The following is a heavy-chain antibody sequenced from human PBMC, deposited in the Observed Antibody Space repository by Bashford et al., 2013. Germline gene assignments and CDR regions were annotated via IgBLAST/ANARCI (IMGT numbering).Heavy chain of an antibody. CDR3: ARGGNYYDSSGYFDAFDI. V-gene: IGHV1-2*02. Sequence: VASVKVSCKASGYTFTGYYMHWVRQAPGQGLEWMGWINPNSGGTNYAQKFQGRVTMTRDTSISTAYMELSRLRSDDTAVYYCARGGNYYDSSGYFDAFDIWGQGTMVTVSS. J-gene: IGHJ3*02. CDR1: GYTFTGYY. D-gene: IGHD3-22*01. CDR2: INPNSGGT.